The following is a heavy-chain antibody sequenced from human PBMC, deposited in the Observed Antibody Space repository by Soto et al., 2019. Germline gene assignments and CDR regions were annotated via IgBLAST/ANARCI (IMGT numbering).Heavy chain of an antibody. CDR3: ARGVYYYYYYMDV. V-gene: IGHV1-18*01. CDR2: ISAYNGNT. CDR1: GYTFTSYG. J-gene: IGHJ6*03. Sequence: ASVKVSCKASGYTFTSYGISWVRQAPGQGLEWMGWISAYNGNTNYAQKLQGRVTMATDTSKNQFSLKLSSVTAADTAVYYCARGVYYYYYYMDVWGKGTTVTVSS.